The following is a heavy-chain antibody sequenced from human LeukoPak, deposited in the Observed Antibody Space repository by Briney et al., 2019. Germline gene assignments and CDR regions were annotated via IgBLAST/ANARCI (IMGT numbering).Heavy chain of an antibody. D-gene: IGHD2-2*01. CDR3: AKFGLGEDCSRTSCPNDSHKYMVA. CDR2: ASYDGSNK. Sequence: GGSLRLSCAASGFIFSNYGMHWVRQAPSKGLEWVAVASYDGSNKYYADSVKGRFTIARDTSKNTLYLQMNSLRPEDTAIYYCAKFGLGEDCSRTSCPNDSHKYMVAWGKGTTVTVSS. V-gene: IGHV3-30*18. J-gene: IGHJ6*03. CDR1: GFIFSNYG.